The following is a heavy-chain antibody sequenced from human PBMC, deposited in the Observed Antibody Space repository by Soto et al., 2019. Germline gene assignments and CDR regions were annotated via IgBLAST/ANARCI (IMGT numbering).Heavy chain of an antibody. CDR3: ARDQTGTTPYYYYYGMDV. D-gene: IGHD1-7*01. CDR2: ISSSGSTI. Sequence: PGGSLRLSCAASGFTFSDYYMSWIRQAPGKGLEWVSYISSSGSTIYYADSVKGRFTISRDNAKNSLYLQMNSLRAEDTAVYYCARDQTGTTPYYYYYGMDVWGQATTVTAP. V-gene: IGHV3-11*01. J-gene: IGHJ6*02. CDR1: GFTFSDYY.